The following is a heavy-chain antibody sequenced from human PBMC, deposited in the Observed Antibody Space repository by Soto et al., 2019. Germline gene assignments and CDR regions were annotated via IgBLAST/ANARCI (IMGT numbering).Heavy chain of an antibody. CDR3: ANIHIRVKNSFDI. Sequence: GGSLRLSCAASGFNFNSYGMSWVRQAPGKGLEWISGISGSGGTTYYADSVKGRFTISRDRSQNTLYLQMNGLRAEDTAVYYCANIHIRVKNSFDIWGQGTMVTVSS. CDR2: ISGSGGTT. J-gene: IGHJ3*02. CDR1: GFNFNSYG. D-gene: IGHD2-2*02. V-gene: IGHV3-23*01.